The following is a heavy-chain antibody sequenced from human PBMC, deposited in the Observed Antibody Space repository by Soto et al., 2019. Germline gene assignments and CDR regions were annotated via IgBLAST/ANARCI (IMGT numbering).Heavy chain of an antibody. Sequence: QVQLQQWGAGLLKPSETQSITCAVYGGSFSGYYWSWIRQPPGKGLEWIGEINHSGSTNYNPSLKSRVTISVDTSKNQFSLKLSSVTAADTAVYYCARGRGSYRGWFDPWGQGTLVTVSS. CDR2: INHSGST. V-gene: IGHV4-34*01. J-gene: IGHJ5*02. D-gene: IGHD3-10*01. CDR1: GGSFSGYY. CDR3: ARGRGSYRGWFDP.